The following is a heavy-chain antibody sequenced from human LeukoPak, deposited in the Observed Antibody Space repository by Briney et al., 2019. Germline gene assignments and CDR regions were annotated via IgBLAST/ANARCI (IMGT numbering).Heavy chain of an antibody. CDR2: IYRDGST. V-gene: IGHV3-66*01. D-gene: IGHD2-21*02. CDR1: GFTVSSNY. CDR3: ARVMTAITNWFDP. J-gene: IGHJ5*02. Sequence: GSLRLSCAASGFTVSSNYVSWVRQAPGKGLEWVSSIYRDGSTYYADSVKGRFTISRDNSKNTLNLQMNNLRVEDTAVYYCARVMTAITNWFDPWGQGTLVTVSS.